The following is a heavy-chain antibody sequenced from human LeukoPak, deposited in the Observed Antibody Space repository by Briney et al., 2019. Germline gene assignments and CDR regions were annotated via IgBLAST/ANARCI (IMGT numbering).Heavy chain of an antibody. CDR1: GFIFSSYS. J-gene: IGHJ5*02. V-gene: IGHV3-21*01. Sequence: GGSLRLSCAASGFIFSSYSMNWVRQAPGKGLEWVSSISSSSSYIYYADSVKGRFTISRDNAKNSLYLQMNSLRDEDTALYYCASGTIAAAGTAWFDPWGQGTLVTVSS. CDR2: ISSSSSYI. D-gene: IGHD6-13*01. CDR3: ASGTIAAAGTAWFDP.